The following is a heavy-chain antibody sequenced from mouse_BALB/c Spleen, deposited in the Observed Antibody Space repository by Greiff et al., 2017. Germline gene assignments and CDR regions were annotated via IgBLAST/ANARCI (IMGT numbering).Heavy chain of an antibody. J-gene: IGHJ3*01. D-gene: IGHD2-4*01. CDR3: TRSIYYDYEEFAY. CDR2: IYPSDSYT. Sequence: QVQLQQPGAELVRPGASVKLSCKASGYTFTSYWINWVKQRPGQGLEWIGNIYPSDSYTNYNQKLKDKATLTVDKSSSTAYMQLSSPTSEDSAVYYCTRSIYYDYEEFAYWGQGTLVTVSA. CDR1: GYTFTSYW. V-gene: IGHV1-69*02.